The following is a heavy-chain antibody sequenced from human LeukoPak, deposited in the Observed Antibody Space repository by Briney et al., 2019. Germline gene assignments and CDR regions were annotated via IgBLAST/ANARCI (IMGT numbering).Heavy chain of an antibody. CDR2: ISSGGATT. CDR3: ARDAIVDGRFDP. J-gene: IGHJ5*02. V-gene: IGHV3-48*03. CDR1: GFTFSSFE. D-gene: IGHD2-21*01. Sequence: GGSLRLSCAASGFTFSSFEMNWVRQAPGKGLEWLSYISSGGATTYYADSVKGRFTISRDTAKNSLYLQMNSLRAEDTAVYFCARDAIVDGRFDPWGQGTLVTVSS.